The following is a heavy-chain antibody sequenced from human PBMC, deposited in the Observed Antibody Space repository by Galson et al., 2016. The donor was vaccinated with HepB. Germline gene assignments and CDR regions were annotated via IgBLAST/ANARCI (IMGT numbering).Heavy chain of an antibody. V-gene: IGHV1-3*01. CDR2: ISAGNGGT. CDR1: GYTLTNFA. Sequence: SVKVSCKASGYTLTNFAIHWVRQAPGQSLEWMGWISAGNGGTKYSQTFQDRFIFTSDSSASIPYMEMSRLTSNDTAVYYCARENGGEDYWGQSTLVTVSS. D-gene: IGHD2-21*01. J-gene: IGHJ4*02. CDR3: ARENGGEDY.